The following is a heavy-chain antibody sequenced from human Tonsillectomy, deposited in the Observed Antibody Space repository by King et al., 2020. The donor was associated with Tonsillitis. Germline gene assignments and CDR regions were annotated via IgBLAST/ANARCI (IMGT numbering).Heavy chain of an antibody. CDR3: ARGGEVPTAIPLGDYFYYYYMDV. Sequence: VQLVESEGGVVQPGRSLRFSCAASGFTFSSYSMHWVRQAPGKGLEWVAVIWYDGRNKYYADSVKGRFIISRDNSKNTLYLQMNSLRAEDTAVYYCARGGEVPTAIPLGDYFYYYYMDVWGKGTTVTVSS. J-gene: IGHJ6*03. CDR2: IWYDGRNK. D-gene: IGHD2-2*02. V-gene: IGHV3-33*01. CDR1: GFTFSSYS.